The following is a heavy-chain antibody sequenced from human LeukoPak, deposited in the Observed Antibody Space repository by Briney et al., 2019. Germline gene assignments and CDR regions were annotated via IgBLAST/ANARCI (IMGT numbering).Heavy chain of an antibody. CDR2: IYYSGST. CDR3: ARGADYGDYFDY. CDR1: GDSISSGDYY. D-gene: IGHD4-17*01. J-gene: IGHJ4*02. Sequence: SETLSLTCTVSGDSISSGDYYWSWIRQPAGEGLEWIGYIYYSGSTNYNPSLKSRVTISVDTSKNQFSLKLSSVTAADTAVYYCARGADYGDYFDYWGQGTLVTVSS. V-gene: IGHV4-61*10.